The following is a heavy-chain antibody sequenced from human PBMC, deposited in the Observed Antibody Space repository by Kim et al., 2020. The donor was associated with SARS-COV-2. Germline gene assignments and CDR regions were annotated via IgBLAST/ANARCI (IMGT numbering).Heavy chain of an antibody. CDR3: ARCPLSMTMVRGMITTTLCYYYNMDA. CDR2: ISSSSNTV. Sequence: GGSLRLSCTVSGFNFNSYSMNWVRQAPGKGLEWVSYISSSSNTVYYAGSVRGRFTISRDNAKNSLFLQMNSLRDEDTAVYYCARCPLSMTMVRGMITTTLCYYYNMDAWGQGTPVTVSS. V-gene: IGHV3-48*02. D-gene: IGHD3-16*01. J-gene: IGHJ6*02. CDR1: GFNFNSYS.